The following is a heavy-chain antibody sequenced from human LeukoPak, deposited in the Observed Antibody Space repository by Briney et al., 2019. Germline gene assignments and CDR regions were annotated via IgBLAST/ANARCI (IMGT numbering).Heavy chain of an antibody. J-gene: IGHJ3*02. V-gene: IGHV4-34*01. D-gene: IGHD1-26*01. CDR3: ARKDSGSHVYAFDI. Sequence: PSETLSLTCTVSGGSISSYYWSWIRQPPGKGLEWIGEINHSGSTNYNPSLKSQVTISVDTSKNQFSLKLSSVTAADTAVYYCARKDSGSHVYAFDIWGQGTMVTVSS. CDR1: GGSISSYY. CDR2: INHSGST.